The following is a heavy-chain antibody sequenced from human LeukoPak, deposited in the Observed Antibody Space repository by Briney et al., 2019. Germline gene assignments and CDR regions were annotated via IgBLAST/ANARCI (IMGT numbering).Heavy chain of an antibody. CDR1: GFTFSRYW. Sequence: TGGSLRLSCAASGFTFSRYWMSWVRQVPGKGLEWVANIKQDGSEKHYVDSVKGRFTISRDNAMSSLYLQMNSLRADDTAVYYCARDCGYSCSNAAPPHPSDYWGQGTLVTVSS. CDR3: ARDCGYSCSNAAPPHPSDY. CDR2: IKQDGSEK. V-gene: IGHV3-7*01. D-gene: IGHD6-6*01. J-gene: IGHJ4*02.